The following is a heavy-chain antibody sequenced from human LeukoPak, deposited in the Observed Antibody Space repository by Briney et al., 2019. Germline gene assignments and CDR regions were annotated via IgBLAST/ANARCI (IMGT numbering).Heavy chain of an antibody. CDR1: GGSISSSNYY. J-gene: IGHJ5*02. V-gene: IGHV4-39*01. CDR3: ARPGITADIESCFDP. D-gene: IGHD6-13*01. Sequence: SETLSLTCTVSGGSISSSNYYWGWIRQPPGKGLEWIGSIYYSGSTYYNPSLKSRVTISVDTSKNQFSLKLSSVTAADTAVYYCARPGITADIESCFDPWGQGTLVTVSS. CDR2: IYYSGST.